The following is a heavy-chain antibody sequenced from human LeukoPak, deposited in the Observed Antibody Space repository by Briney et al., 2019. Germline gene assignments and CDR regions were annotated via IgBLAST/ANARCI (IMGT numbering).Heavy chain of an antibody. CDR2: IYYSGST. CDR3: ARSIYYCNSTACCGSPAYYMDV. Sequence: SETLSLTCTVSGGSITSSTYYWGWIRQPPGKGLEWIGTIYYSGSTYYSPSLKSRLMISVDTSKSQFSLKLSSVTAADTAVYYCARSIYYCNSTACCGSPAYYMDVWGKGTTVTVSS. D-gene: IGHD2/OR15-2a*01. CDR1: GGSITSSTYY. J-gene: IGHJ6*03. V-gene: IGHV4-39*01.